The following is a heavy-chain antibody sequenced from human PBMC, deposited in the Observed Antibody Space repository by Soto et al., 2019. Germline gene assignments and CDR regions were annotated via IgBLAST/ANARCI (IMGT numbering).Heavy chain of an antibody. J-gene: IGHJ4*02. V-gene: IGHV3-21*01. D-gene: IGHD1-7*01. Sequence: PGGPLSLSCASSGARFSSDIMVWVRKAQGKGLEWVSSISSSGSFMNYADSVKGRFTISRDNAKNSLYLQMSGLKDEDTAVYYCARDPPTGTTLDWADSWGQGTLVTVSS. CDR1: GARFSSDI. CDR2: ISSSGSFM. CDR3: ARDPPTGTTLDWADS.